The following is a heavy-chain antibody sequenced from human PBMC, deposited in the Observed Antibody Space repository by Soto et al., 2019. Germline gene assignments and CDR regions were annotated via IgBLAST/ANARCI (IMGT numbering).Heavy chain of an antibody. D-gene: IGHD3-10*01. CDR1: GFKFGDYA. CDR3: AKVAVLGPLDYFYDFDV. CDR2: ISWNSGSI. Sequence: EVQLVESGGGLAQPGRSLRLACAASGFKFGDYAMHWVRQAPGKGLEWVSGISWNSGSIAYADSVKGRFTVSRANAQNSLYLEMPSLRHGDTASYYWAKVAVLGPLDYFYDFDVWGRGTTVTVSS. V-gene: IGHV3-9*01. J-gene: IGHJ6*03.